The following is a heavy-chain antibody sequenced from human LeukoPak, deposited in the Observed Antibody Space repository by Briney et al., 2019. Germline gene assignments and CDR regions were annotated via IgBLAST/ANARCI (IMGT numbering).Heavy chain of an antibody. Sequence: GGSLRLSCVASGFTFSSYAMSWVRQAPEKGLEWVSAISGSGGRTYYADSVKGRFTISRDNSKNTLYLQMNSLRAEDTAVYYCATPKDFWSGHDAFDIWGQGTMVTVSS. J-gene: IGHJ3*02. CDR1: GFTFSSYA. CDR2: ISGSGGRT. CDR3: ATPKDFWSGHDAFDI. D-gene: IGHD3-3*01. V-gene: IGHV3-23*01.